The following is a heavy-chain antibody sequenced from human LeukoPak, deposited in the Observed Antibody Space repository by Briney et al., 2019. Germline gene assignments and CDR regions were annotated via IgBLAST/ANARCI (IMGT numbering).Heavy chain of an antibody. CDR1: GFTFSSYA. V-gene: IGHV3-30-3*01. Sequence: GGSLRLSCAASGFTFSSYAMHWVRQAPGKGLEWVAVISYDGSNKYYADSVKGRFTISRDNSKNTLYLQMNSLRAEDTAVYYCAGGYSSSWYDYYYYGMDVWGQGTTVTVSS. CDR2: ISYDGSNK. D-gene: IGHD6-13*01. CDR3: AGGYSSSWYDYYYYGMDV. J-gene: IGHJ6*02.